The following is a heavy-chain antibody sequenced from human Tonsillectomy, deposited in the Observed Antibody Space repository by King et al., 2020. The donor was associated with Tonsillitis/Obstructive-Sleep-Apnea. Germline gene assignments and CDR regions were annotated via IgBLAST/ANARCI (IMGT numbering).Heavy chain of an antibody. V-gene: IGHV3-49*04. CDR3: TRAVGATTDDAFDI. D-gene: IGHD1-26*01. CDR2: IRSKAYGGTT. CDR1: GFTFGDYA. Sequence: VQLVESGGGLVQPGRSLRLSCTASGFTFGDYAMSWVRQAPGKGLEWVGFIRSKAYGGTTEYAASVKGRFTISRDDSKSIAYLQMNSLKTEDTAVYYCTRAVGATTDDAFDIWGQGTMVTVSS. J-gene: IGHJ3*02.